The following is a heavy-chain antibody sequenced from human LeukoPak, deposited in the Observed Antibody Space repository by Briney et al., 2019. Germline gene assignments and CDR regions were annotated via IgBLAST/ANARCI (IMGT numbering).Heavy chain of an antibody. Sequence: GRSLRLSCAASGFTFDDHGMHWVRQAPGKGLEWVSGISWSSGIIGYADSVKGGFTISRDNAKNSLYLQMDSLRAEDTALYYCAKDTGRPTDAITMEDNAFDIWGQGTMVTVSS. J-gene: IGHJ3*02. D-gene: IGHD3-3*01. CDR3: AKDTGRPTDAITMEDNAFDI. V-gene: IGHV3-9*01. CDR1: GFTFDDHG. CDR2: ISWSSGII.